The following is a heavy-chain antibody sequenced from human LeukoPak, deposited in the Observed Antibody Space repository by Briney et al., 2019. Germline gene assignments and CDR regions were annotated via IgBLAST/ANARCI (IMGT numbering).Heavy chain of an antibody. D-gene: IGHD6-13*01. CDR2: IHYTGTT. CDR1: GGSINSHY. CDR3: ARVGYSSSWYVFDY. V-gene: IGHV4-59*11. Sequence: SETLSLTCIVSGGSINSHYWSWIRQPPGKGLEWIGDIHYTGTTKYNPSVKSRVTISIDTSKNQFSLELSSVTAADTAVYYCARVGYSSSWYVFDYWGQGTLVTVSS. J-gene: IGHJ4*02.